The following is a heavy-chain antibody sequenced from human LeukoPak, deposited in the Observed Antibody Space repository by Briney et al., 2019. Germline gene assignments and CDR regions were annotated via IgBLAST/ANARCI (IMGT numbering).Heavy chain of an antibody. CDR1: GFTSSSYA. V-gene: IGHV3-23*01. J-gene: IGHJ4*02. CDR2: ISGSGGRT. D-gene: IGHD3-9*01. CDR3: AKPATYYDILTGYDY. Sequence: GGSLRLSCAASGFTSSSYAMSWVRQAPGKGLEWVSAISGSGGRTDYADSVKGRFTISRDNSKNSLYLQMISLRAEDTALYYCAKPATYYDILTGYDYWGQGTLVTVSS.